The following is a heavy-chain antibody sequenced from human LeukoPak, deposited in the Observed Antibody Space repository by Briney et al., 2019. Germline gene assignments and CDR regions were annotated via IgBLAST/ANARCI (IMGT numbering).Heavy chain of an antibody. CDR3: APGGIVVVPAAEGAFDI. CDR1: GFTFSSYG. CDR2: IRYDGSNK. V-gene: IGHV3-30*02. D-gene: IGHD2-2*01. J-gene: IGHJ3*02. Sequence: PGGSLRLSCAASGFTFSSYGMHWVRQAPGKGLEWVAFIRYDGSNKYYADSVKGRFTISRDNSKNTLYLQMNSLRAEDTAVYYCAPGGIVVVPAAEGAFDIWGQGTMVTVSS.